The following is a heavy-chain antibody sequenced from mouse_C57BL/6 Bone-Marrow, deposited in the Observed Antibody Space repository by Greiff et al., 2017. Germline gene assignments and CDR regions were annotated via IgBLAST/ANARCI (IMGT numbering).Heavy chain of an antibody. V-gene: IGHV1-42*01. J-gene: IGHJ4*01. D-gene: IGHD2-5*01. CDR3: AREDYSNYVGAMDY. CDR2: INPSTGGT. Sequence: EVQLVESGAELVKPGASVKISCKASGYTFTGYCMNWVKQSPEKSLEWIGEINPSTGGTTYNQKFKATATLTVDQSSSTAYMQLRSLKSEDSAVYYCAREDYSNYVGAMDYWGQGTSVTVSS. CDR1: GYTFTGYC.